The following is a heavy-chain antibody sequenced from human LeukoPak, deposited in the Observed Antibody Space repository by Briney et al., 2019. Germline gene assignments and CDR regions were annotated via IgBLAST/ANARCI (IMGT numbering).Heavy chain of an antibody. J-gene: IGHJ4*02. D-gene: IGHD6-13*01. CDR2: ISYDARDK. V-gene: IGHV3-30*04. CDR1: GFNFRNYA. Sequence: TGGSLRLSCAASGFNFRNYAMHWVRQAPGKGLQWVAVISYDARDKYLADSVKGRFTISRDNSENTLSLQMSSLRAEDTAVYYCARDRDTAAGYYFGYWGQGTLVTVSS. CDR3: ARDRDTAAGYYFGY.